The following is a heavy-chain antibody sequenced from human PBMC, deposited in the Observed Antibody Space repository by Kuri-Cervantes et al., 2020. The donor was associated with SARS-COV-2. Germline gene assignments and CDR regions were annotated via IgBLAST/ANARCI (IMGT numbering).Heavy chain of an antibody. J-gene: IGHJ4*02. D-gene: IGHD6-6*01. CDR1: GRTVNEAW. CDR2: VKSKSDGGTP. CDR3: TTDRAITVRPLFDS. V-gene: IGHV3-15*01. Sequence: GESLKISCAVSGRTVNEAWMGWVRQAPGRGLEWVGRVKSKSDGGTPDYAAPVKGRFTISGDESKNTLNLQMNSLKTEDTALYYCTTDRAITVRPLFDSWGQGTLFTVSS.